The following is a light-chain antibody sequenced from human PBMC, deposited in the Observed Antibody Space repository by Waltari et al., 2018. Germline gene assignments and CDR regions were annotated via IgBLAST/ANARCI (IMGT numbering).Light chain of an antibody. CDR3: LKYNKWTVWT. V-gene: IGKV3-15*01. Sequence: EIVMTQSPATLSVSPGERATLSCRASQSVSINLAWYQQKPGQAPRLFIHGASTRATGVPARFMGSGSGREFNITISSLQSEDFAGYFGLKYNKWTVWTFGQGTKVEI. CDR2: GAS. J-gene: IGKJ1*01. CDR1: QSVSIN.